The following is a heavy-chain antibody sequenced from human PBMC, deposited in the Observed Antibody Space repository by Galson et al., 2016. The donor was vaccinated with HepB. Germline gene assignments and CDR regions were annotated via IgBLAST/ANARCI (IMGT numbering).Heavy chain of an antibody. CDR3: ARGDGVSNSFGP. D-gene: IGHD5/OR15-5a*01. V-gene: IGHV3-30*03. J-gene: IGHJ5*02. Sequence: SLRLSCAASGFTFSSYAMHWVRQAPGKGLEWVAVISYDGSHKYYAESVKGRFTITRDNSKNTLFLQMNSLRAEDTAVYYCARGDGVSNSFGPWGQGSLVTVSS. CDR1: GFTFSSYA. CDR2: ISYDGSHK.